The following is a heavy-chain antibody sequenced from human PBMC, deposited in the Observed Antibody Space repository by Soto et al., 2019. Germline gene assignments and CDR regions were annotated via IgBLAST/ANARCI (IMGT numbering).Heavy chain of an antibody. Sequence: EVQLVESGGGLVKPGGSLRLSCAASGFTFSSYSMNWVRQAPGKGLEWVSSISSSSSYIYYADSVKGRFTISRDNAKNSLYLQMNSLRAEDTAVYYCARDETWRYDYSYYGMDVWGQGTTVTVSS. CDR2: ISSSSSYI. D-gene: IGHD3-9*01. CDR1: GFTFSSYS. J-gene: IGHJ6*02. V-gene: IGHV3-21*01. CDR3: ARDETWRYDYSYYGMDV.